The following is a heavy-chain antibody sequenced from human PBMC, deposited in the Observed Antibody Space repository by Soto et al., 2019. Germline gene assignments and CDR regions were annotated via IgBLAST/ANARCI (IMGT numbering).Heavy chain of an antibody. V-gene: IGHV3-73*01. CDR3: TNGKAY. CDR2: IRSKTNNYAT. CDR1: GFTFSGSA. J-gene: IGHJ4*02. Sequence: GALRLSCAPSGFTFSGSAMHWVRQASGKGLEWIGRIRSKTNNYATAYAASVKGTFTISRDDSKNTVYLQMNSLKADDTAVYYCTNGKAYWGQGTLVTVSS.